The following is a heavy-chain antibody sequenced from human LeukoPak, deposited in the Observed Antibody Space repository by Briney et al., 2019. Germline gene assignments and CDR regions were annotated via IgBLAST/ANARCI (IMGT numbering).Heavy chain of an antibody. CDR3: TRDSGVTAIDY. Sequence: ASETLSLTCTVSGGSIGRDYWSWIRQPAGKGLEWIGRIYISGSTNYNPSLRSRVTMSLDTSNNQFSLRLTSVTAADTGVYYCTRDSGVTAIDYWGQGTLVTVSS. CDR2: IYISGST. V-gene: IGHV4-4*07. CDR1: GGSIGRDY. D-gene: IGHD2-21*02. J-gene: IGHJ4*02.